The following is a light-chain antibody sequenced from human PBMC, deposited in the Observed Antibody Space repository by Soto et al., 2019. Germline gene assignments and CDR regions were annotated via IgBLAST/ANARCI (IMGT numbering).Light chain of an antibody. J-gene: IGKJ2*01. CDR1: QSVRSN. CDR3: QHYGSSPREVT. Sequence: EIVMTQSPATLSVSPGERATLSCRASQSVRSNLAWYQQKPGQSPRLLIYGASTRATGIPARFSGSGSGTQFTLTISSLQSEDFAVYYCQHYGSSPREVTFGQGTKLEI. V-gene: IGKV3-15*01. CDR2: GAS.